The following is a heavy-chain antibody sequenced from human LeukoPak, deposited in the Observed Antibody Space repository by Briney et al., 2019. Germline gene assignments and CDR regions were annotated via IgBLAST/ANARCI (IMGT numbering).Heavy chain of an antibody. Sequence: GGSLRLPCAASGFTFSSYAMSWVRQAPGKGLEWVSAISGSGGSTYYADSVKGRFTISGDNSKNTLYLQMNSLRAEDTAVYYCAKDGGSSSWYYFDYWGQGTLVTVSS. CDR2: ISGSGGST. CDR1: GFTFSSYA. J-gene: IGHJ4*02. D-gene: IGHD6-13*01. V-gene: IGHV3-23*01. CDR3: AKDGGSSSWYYFDY.